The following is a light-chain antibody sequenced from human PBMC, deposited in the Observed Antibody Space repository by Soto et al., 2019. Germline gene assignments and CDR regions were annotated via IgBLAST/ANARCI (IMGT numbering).Light chain of an antibody. CDR1: QSVSSSF. J-gene: IGKJ4*01. V-gene: IGKV3-20*01. CDR3: QQYDSSHLT. CDR2: GAS. Sequence: EIVLTQSPGTLSLSPGERATLSCRASQSVSSSFLAWHQQKPGQAPRLLIYGASSRATGIPDRFSGSGSGTDFTLTISRLEPEDVAVYNCQQYDSSHLTFGGGTKVEIK.